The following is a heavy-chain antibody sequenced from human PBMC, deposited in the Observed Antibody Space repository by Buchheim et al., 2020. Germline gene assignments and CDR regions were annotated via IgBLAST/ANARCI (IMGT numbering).Heavy chain of an antibody. V-gene: IGHV3-33*01. J-gene: IGHJ4*02. CDR3: ARYYGGNSRYFDY. CDR2: IWYDGTNK. D-gene: IGHD4-23*01. Sequence: QVQLVESGGGVVEPGRSLRLSCAASGFTFSSADMHWVRQAPGKGLEWVAGIWYDGTNKYYADSVKGRFTISRDKSKNTLYLQMNSLSVEDTAVYYCARYYGGNSRYFDYWGQGTL. CDR1: GFTFSSAD.